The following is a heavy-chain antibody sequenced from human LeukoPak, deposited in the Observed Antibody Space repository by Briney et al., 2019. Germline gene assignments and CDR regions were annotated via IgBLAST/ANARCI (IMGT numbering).Heavy chain of an antibody. V-gene: IGHV6-1*01. CDR3: ARELLWFGELWNWFDP. Sequence: SQTLSLTCAISGDSVSSNSAAWNWIRQSPSRGLEWLGRTYYRSKWYNDYAVSVKSRITINPDTSKNQFSLQLNSVTPEDTAVYYCARELLWFGELWNWFDPWGQGTLVTVSS. CDR2: TYYRSKWYN. CDR1: GDSVSSNSAA. J-gene: IGHJ5*02. D-gene: IGHD3-10*01.